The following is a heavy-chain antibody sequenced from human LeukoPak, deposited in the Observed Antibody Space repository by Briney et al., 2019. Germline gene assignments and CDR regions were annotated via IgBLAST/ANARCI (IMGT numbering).Heavy chain of an antibody. CDR2: IHESRRT. Sequence: PSETLSLTCTVYTGSLSGYSWSWIRQSPGKGLEWLGEIHESRRTDYNPSLKSRVTISRDTSKNQFSLTLTSVTAADTAVYYCARSQSVWAAPSFDIWGQGTMVTVS. D-gene: IGHD7-27*01. CDR1: TGSLSGYS. V-gene: IGHV4-34*01. J-gene: IGHJ3*02. CDR3: ARSQSVWAAPSFDI.